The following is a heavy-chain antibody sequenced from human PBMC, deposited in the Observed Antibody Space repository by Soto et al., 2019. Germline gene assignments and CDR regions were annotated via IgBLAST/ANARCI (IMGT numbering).Heavy chain of an antibody. CDR2: ISYDGSNT. CDR1: GFTFSSYG. D-gene: IGHD6-19*01. J-gene: IGHJ4*02. V-gene: IGHV3-30*18. Sequence: QVQLVESGGGVVQPGRSLRLSCAASGFTFSSYGMHWVRQAPGKGLEWVAVISYDGSNTYYADSVKGRFTISRDNSKNTLYLQMNSLRAEXTAVYYCAKDGNVYSSGWYAPSLDYWGQGTLVTVSS. CDR3: AKDGNVYSSGWYAPSLDY.